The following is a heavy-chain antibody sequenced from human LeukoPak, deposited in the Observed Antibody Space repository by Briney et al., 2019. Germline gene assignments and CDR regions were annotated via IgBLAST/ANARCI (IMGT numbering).Heavy chain of an antibody. J-gene: IGHJ4*02. Sequence: PGGSLRLSCAASGFTFSSYAMSWVRQAPGKGLEWVSAISGSWGSTYYADSVKGRFTIYRNNSKNTLYLQMNSLKAEDTAVYYCAKTPSVYCSGGSCYSFDYWGQGTLVTVSS. CDR1: GFTFSSYA. CDR3: AKTPSVYCSGGSCYSFDY. V-gene: IGHV3-23*01. D-gene: IGHD2-15*01. CDR2: ISGSWGST.